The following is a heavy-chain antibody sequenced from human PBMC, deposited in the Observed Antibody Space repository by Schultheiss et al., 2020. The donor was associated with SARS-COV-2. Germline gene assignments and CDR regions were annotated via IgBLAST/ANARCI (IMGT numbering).Heavy chain of an antibody. CDR3: ATLYSSRSDAFDI. CDR2: ISGSGGST. V-gene: IGHV3-23*01. CDR1: GFTFSSYS. Sequence: GGSLRLSCAASGFTFSSYSMNWVRQAPGKGLEWVSAISGSGGSTYYADSVKGRFTISRDNSKNTLYLQMNSLRAEDTAVYYCATLYSSRSDAFDIWGQGTMVTVSS. J-gene: IGHJ3*02. D-gene: IGHD6-19*01.